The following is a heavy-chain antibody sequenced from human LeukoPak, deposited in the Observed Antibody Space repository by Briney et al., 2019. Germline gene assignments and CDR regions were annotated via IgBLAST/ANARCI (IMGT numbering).Heavy chain of an antibody. Sequence: GASVKVSCKASGYTFTSYAMHWVRQAPGQRLEWMGWINAGNGNTKYSQKFQGRVTITRDTSASTAYMELSSLRSEDTAVYYCAREHDYGDYVIFWFDPWGQGTLVTVSS. CDR2: INAGNGNT. J-gene: IGHJ5*02. CDR1: GYTFTSYA. CDR3: AREHDYGDYVIFWFDP. V-gene: IGHV1-3*01. D-gene: IGHD4-17*01.